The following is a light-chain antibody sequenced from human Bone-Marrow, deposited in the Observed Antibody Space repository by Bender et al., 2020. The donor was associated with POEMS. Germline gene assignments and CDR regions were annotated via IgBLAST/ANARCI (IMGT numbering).Light chain of an antibody. CDR3: QSWGSNTAI. CDR2: QDT. CDR1: KLGEEY. Sequence: SYELTQPPSVSVSPGQTATITCSGEKLGEEYACWYQQKPGQSPVVVIYQDTKRPSGIPERFSGSTSGNTASLTISGTRARDEASYYCQSWGSNTAIFGGGTKLTVL. J-gene: IGLJ2*01. V-gene: IGLV3-1*01.